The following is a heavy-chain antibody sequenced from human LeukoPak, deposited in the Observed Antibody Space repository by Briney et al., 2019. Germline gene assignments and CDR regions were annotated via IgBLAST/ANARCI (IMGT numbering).Heavy chain of an antibody. J-gene: IGHJ4*02. CDR3: ARDGPDSYGLLDY. CDR2: TYYRSKWYN. V-gene: IGHV6-1*01. Sequence: SQTLSLTCAISGDTVSSNSAAWNWIRQSPSRGLEWLGRTYYRSKWYNDYAEFVKNRITINPDTSKNQFSLQLNSVTSEDTAVYYCARDGPDSYGLLDYWGQGTLATVFS. D-gene: IGHD3-16*01. CDR1: GDTVSSNSAA.